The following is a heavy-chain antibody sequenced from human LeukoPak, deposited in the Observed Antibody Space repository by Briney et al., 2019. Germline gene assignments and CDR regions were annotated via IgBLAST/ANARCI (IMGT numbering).Heavy chain of an antibody. Sequence: RGSLRLSCAASGFTFSSYAMSWVRQAPGKGLEWVSAISGSGGSTYYADSVKGRFTISRDNAKNSLYLQMNSLRAEDTAVYYCARDPLSNGQLPYYYYYGMDVWGQGTTVTVSS. CDR2: ISGSGGST. CDR1: GFTFSSYA. CDR3: ARDPLSNGQLPYYYYYGMDV. J-gene: IGHJ6*02. D-gene: IGHD2-2*01. V-gene: IGHV3-23*01.